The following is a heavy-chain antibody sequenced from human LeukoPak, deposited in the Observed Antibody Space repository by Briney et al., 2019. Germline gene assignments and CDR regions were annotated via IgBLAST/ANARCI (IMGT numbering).Heavy chain of an antibody. D-gene: IGHD3-10*01. CDR3: AKSLGRGLTSYYLDY. J-gene: IGHJ4*02. Sequence: GGSLRLSCAASGFTFSSYAMSWVRQAPGKGLEWVSAISGSGGSTYYADSVKGRFTISRDNSKNTLYLQMNSLRAEDTAVYHCAKSLGRGLTSYYLDYWGQGTLVTVSS. CDR1: GFTFSSYA. CDR2: ISGSGGST. V-gene: IGHV3-23*01.